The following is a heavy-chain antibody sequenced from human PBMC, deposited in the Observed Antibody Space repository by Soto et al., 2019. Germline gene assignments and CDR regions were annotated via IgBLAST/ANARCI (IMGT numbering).Heavy chain of an antibody. CDR2: IYPGDSDT. V-gene: IGHV5-51*01. CDR1: GFSFTNNW. D-gene: IGHD3-22*01. Sequence: GESLKISCKVSGFSFTNNWIGWVRQIPGKGLEWMGIIYPGDSDTRYSPAFQGQVTISVDKSTSTAYLQWSSLKASDTAMYYCATWNPDYYDSSGFDYWGQGTLVTVSS. CDR3: ATWNPDYYDSSGFDY. J-gene: IGHJ4*02.